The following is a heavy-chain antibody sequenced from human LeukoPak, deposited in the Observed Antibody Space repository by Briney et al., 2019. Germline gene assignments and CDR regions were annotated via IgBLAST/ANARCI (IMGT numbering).Heavy chain of an antibody. CDR3: ARVNYDFWSGYPLDMDV. CDR2: ISTSDSYI. D-gene: IGHD3-3*01. CDR1: GGSIGSSGYY. Sequence: PSETLSLTCTVSGGSIGSSGYYWGWIRQPPGKGLEWVSSISTSDSYIYYADSVKGRFTISRDNAKNSLYLQMDSLRAEDTAVYYCARVNYDFWSGYPLDMDVWGQGTTVTVSS. V-gene: IGHV3-21*01. J-gene: IGHJ6*02.